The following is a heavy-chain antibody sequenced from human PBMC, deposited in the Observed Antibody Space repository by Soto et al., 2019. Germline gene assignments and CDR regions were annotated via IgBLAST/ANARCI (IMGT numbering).Heavy chain of an antibody. D-gene: IGHD3-22*01. CDR2: ISSSAIYI. J-gene: IGHJ4*02. CDR3: VRDGLDYYDTARLYFDK. V-gene: IGHV3-21*01. CDR1: GFNFITYS. Sequence: LRLSCAASGFNFITYSLNWVRQAPGKGLEWVASISSSAIYIDYADSVKGRFTISRDNANNSLYLQMNSLRAEDTATYYCVRDGLDYYDTARLYFDKWGQGTLVTVSS.